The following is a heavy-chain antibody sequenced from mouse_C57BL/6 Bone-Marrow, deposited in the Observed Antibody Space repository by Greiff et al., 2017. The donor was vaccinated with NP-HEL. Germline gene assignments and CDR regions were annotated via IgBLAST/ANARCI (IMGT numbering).Heavy chain of an antibody. CDR3: ARGNYYRGSMDY. V-gene: IGHV7-1*01. CDR2: SRNKANDYTT. Sequence: EVMLVESGGGLVQSGRSLRLSCATSGFTFSDFYMEWVRQAPGKGLEWIAASRNKANDYTTEYSASVKGRFIVSRDTSQSILYLQMNALRAEDTAIYYCARGNYYRGSMDYWGQGTSVTVSS. D-gene: IGHD2-14*01. CDR1: GFTFSDFY. J-gene: IGHJ4*01.